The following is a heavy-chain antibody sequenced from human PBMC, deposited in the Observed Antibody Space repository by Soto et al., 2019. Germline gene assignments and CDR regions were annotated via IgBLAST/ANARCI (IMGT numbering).Heavy chain of an antibody. CDR3: ARGSNGSGSYLPSHFDY. V-gene: IGHV4-34*01. D-gene: IGHD3-10*01. Sequence: QVQLQQWGAGLLKPSETLSLTCAVYGGSFSGYYWSWIRQPPGKGLEWIGEINHSGSTNYNPSLKSRVTISVDTSKYQFTLKLSSVTAADTAVYYCARGSNGSGSYLPSHFDYWGQGTLVTVSS. J-gene: IGHJ4*02. CDR1: GGSFSGYY. CDR2: INHSGST.